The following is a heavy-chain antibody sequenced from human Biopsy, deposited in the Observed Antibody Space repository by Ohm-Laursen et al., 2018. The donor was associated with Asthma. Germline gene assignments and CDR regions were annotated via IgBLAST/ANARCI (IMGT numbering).Heavy chain of an antibody. CDR1: GFTFGDYW. CDR3: AKDRVAGRSYYFDY. J-gene: IGHJ4*02. D-gene: IGHD6-13*01. CDR2: IKHDGTEK. V-gene: IGHV3-7*01. Sequence: SLRLSCAASGFTFGDYWMSWVRQVPGKGLEWVANIKHDGTEKNHVDSLKGRFTISRDNAKNSLYLQMDSLRAEDTAVYYCAKDRVAGRSYYFDYWGQGSLVSVSS.